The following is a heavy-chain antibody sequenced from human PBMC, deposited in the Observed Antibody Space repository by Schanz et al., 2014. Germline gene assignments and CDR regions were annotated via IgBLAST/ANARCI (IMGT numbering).Heavy chain of an antibody. J-gene: IGHJ4*02. Sequence: EVQLVESGGGLIQPGGSLRLSCAASGFGFSSYSMNWVRQAPGKGLEWVSYVSSSSSYTHYADSVKGRFTISRDNAKNSLYLEMNSLRAEDTALYYCARDRRNADLDYWGQGTLVTVSS. D-gene: IGHD1-1*01. V-gene: IGHV3-48*01. CDR3: ARDRRNADLDY. CDR1: GFGFSSYS. CDR2: VSSSSSYT.